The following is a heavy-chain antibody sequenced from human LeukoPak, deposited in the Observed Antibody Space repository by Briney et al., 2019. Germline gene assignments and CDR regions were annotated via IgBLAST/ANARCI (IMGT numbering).Heavy chain of an antibody. V-gene: IGHV3-23*01. CDR1: GFAISNYA. Sequence: PAGGSLRLSCVTSGFAISNYAMSWVRQAPGKGLEWVAAITASGGSTFHADSVKGRFTISRDNSIDTLYLQMSSLRAEDTATYYCAKDLTAAASLRVDPWGQGALVTVSS. CDR2: ITASGGST. D-gene: IGHD6-13*01. J-gene: IGHJ5*02. CDR3: AKDLTAAASLRVDP.